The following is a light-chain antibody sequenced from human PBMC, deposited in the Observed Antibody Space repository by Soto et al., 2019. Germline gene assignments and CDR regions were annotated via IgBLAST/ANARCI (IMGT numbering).Light chain of an antibody. CDR2: GAS. J-gene: IGKJ3*01. V-gene: IGKV3-20*01. Sequence: EIVLTQSPGTLPLSPGERATLSCRASQSFSRSYLAGNQQKPGQAPRRLIYGASSRAAGIPDRFSGSGSGTDGTLTISRLEPEDFAVYSCHQYGSSPLTFGTGTKVYIK. CDR3: HQYGSSPLT. CDR1: QSFSRSY.